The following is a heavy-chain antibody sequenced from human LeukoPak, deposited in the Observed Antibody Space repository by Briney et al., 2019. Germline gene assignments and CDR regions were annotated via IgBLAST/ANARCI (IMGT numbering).Heavy chain of an antibody. J-gene: IGHJ6*03. D-gene: IGHD3/OR15-3a*01. CDR1: GDSINSNNYY. CDR3: ARAPIMIFGLNYKYMDV. Sequence: PSETLSLICTVSGDSINSNNYYWGWIRQSPGRGLEWIGSIYYSGTTYYNPSLKSRVTISVDTSKNQFSLKLRAVTAADTAVYYCARAPIMIFGLNYKYMDVWGEGTTVIVSS. V-gene: IGHV4-39*07. CDR2: IYYSGTT.